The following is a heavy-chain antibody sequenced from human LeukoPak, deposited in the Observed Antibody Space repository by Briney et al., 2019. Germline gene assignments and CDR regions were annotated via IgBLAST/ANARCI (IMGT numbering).Heavy chain of an antibody. J-gene: IGHJ4*02. V-gene: IGHV5-51*01. CDR3: ARRTGVGHFDF. Sequence: GESLKISCKVSGYIFTNYWVGWVRQMPGKGLEWMGIIYPSDSDTRYSPSFRGPVTISADKSIYTTYLQWSSLKASDTAMYYCARRTGVGHFDFWGQGTLVTVSS. CDR2: IYPSDSDT. D-gene: IGHD1-26*01. CDR1: GYIFTNYW.